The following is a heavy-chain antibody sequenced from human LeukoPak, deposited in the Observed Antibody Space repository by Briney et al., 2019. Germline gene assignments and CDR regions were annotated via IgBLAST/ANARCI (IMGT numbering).Heavy chain of an antibody. J-gene: IGHJ4*02. Sequence: SQTLSLTCTVSGGSISSGSYYWSWIRQPAGKGLKWIGRIYASGSTNYNPSLKSRVTISVDTSKNQFSLKLSSVTAADTAVYYCARDLGPAYGESGDFDYWGQGTLVTVSS. V-gene: IGHV4-61*02. CDR3: ARDLGPAYGESGDFDY. CDR1: GGSISSGSYY. D-gene: IGHD4-17*01. CDR2: IYASGST.